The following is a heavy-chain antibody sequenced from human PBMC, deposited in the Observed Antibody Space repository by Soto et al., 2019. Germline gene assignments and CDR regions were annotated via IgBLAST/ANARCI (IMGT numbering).Heavy chain of an antibody. V-gene: IGHV4-30-4*08. CDR1: GGSISSSSYY. CDR3: ARYSSSSPVGAFES. D-gene: IGHD6-6*01. CDR2: IYYSGST. J-gene: IGHJ3*02. Sequence: PSETLSLTCTVSGGSISSSSYYWGWIRQPPGKGLEWIGYIYYSGSTYYNPSLKSRVTISVDTSKNQFSLKLSSVTAADTAVYYWARYSSSSPVGAFESWGQGTRVT.